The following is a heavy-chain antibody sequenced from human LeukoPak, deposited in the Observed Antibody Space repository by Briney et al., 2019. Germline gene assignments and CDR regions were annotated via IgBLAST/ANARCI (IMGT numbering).Heavy chain of an antibody. V-gene: IGHV3-30-3*01. J-gene: IGHJ4*02. CDR1: GFTFSTYA. D-gene: IGHD1-1*01. CDR3: ARDGMTIHFFDF. CDR2: ISYDGGNT. Sequence: PGGSLRVSCAASGFTFSTYAMHWVRRAPGKGLEWVAVISYDGGNTYYADSVKGRFTISRDNSKNIVYLQMNSLRPDDTAVFYCARDGMTIHFFDFWGQGTLVTVSS.